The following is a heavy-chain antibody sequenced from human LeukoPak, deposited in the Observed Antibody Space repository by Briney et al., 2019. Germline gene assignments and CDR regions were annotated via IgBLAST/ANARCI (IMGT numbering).Heavy chain of an antibody. CDR2: ISSSSTYI. Sequence: GGSLRLSCAASGFTFSSYSMSWVRQAPGKGLEWVSSISSSSTYIYYADSVRGRFTISRDNAKNSLYLQMNSLRAEDTAVYYCARGGGSSSWNAFDYWGQGTLVTVSS. V-gene: IGHV3-21*01. CDR3: ARGGGSSSWNAFDY. D-gene: IGHD6-13*01. CDR1: GFTFSSYS. J-gene: IGHJ4*02.